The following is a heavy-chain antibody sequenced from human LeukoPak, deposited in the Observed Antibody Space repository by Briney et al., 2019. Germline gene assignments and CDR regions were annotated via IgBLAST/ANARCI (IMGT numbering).Heavy chain of an antibody. V-gene: IGHV3-21*01. CDR3: ARDRMRGSFDY. CDR1: GFTFSSYS. D-gene: IGHD3-10*01. J-gene: IGHJ4*02. Sequence: PGGALRLSCAASGFTFSSYSMNWVRQAPGKGPEWVSSISSSSSYIYYADSVKGRFTISRDNAKNSLYLQMNSLRAEDTAVYYCARDRMRGSFDYWGQGTLVTVSS. CDR2: ISSSSSYI.